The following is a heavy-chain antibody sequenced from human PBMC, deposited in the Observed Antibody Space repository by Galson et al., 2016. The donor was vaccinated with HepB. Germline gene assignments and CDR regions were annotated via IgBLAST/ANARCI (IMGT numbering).Heavy chain of an antibody. Sequence: TLSLTCTVSGGSISSGGYYWSWIRHRPGEGLEWIGYIYPSGNAYYNASLKSRVTISVATSKNQFFLKLTSLTAADTAVYFCARGGRKGLWGYYFDYWGQGTLVTVSS. V-gene: IGHV4-31*03. CDR1: GGSISSGGYY. CDR3: ARGGRKGLWGYYFDY. J-gene: IGHJ4*02. CDR2: IYPSGNA. D-gene: IGHD3-16*01.